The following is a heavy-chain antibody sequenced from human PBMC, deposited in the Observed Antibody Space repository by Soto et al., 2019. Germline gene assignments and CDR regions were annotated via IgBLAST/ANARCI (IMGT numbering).Heavy chain of an antibody. CDR3: ARDGGYSSSWSNWFDP. CDR2: IIPIFGTA. V-gene: IGHV1-69*12. CDR1: GGTFSSYA. Sequence: QVQLVQSGAEVKKPGSSVKVSRKASGGTFSSYAISWVRQAPGQGLEWMGGIIPIFGTANYAQKFQGRVTITADEATSTAYMELSSLRSEDTAVYYCARDGGYSSSWSNWFDPWGQGTLVTVSS. J-gene: IGHJ5*02. D-gene: IGHD6-13*01.